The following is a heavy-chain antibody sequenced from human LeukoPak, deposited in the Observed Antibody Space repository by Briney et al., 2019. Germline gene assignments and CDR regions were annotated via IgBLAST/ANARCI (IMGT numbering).Heavy chain of an antibody. D-gene: IGHD4-11*01. CDR3: ARVIGTTVTPHYYYYMDV. Sequence: SETLSLTCTVSGGSISSGSYYWSWIRQPAGKGLEWIGRIYTSGSTNYNPSLKSRVTMSVDTSKNQFSLKLSSVTAADTAVYYCARVIGTTVTPHYYYYMDVWGKGTTVTVSS. V-gene: IGHV4-61*02. J-gene: IGHJ6*03. CDR2: IYTSGST. CDR1: GGSISSGSYY.